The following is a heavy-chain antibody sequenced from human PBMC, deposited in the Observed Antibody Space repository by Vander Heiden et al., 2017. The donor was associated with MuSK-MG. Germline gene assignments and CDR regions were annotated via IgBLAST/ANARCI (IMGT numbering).Heavy chain of an antibody. CDR2: MNPNSGNT. V-gene: IGHV1-8*01. D-gene: IGHD1-20*01. CDR1: GYTFTSYD. CDR3: ARVTQPPYDAFDI. Sequence: QVQLVQSGAEVKKPGASVKVSCTAAGYTFTSYDINWVRQATGQGLEWMGWMNPNSGNTGYAQKFQGRVTMTRNTSISTAYMELSSLRSEDTAVYYCARVTQPPYDAFDIWGQGTMVTVSS. J-gene: IGHJ3*02.